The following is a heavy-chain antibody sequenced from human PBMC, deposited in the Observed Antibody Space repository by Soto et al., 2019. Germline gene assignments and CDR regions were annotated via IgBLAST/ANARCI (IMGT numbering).Heavy chain of an antibody. J-gene: IGHJ1*01. CDR3: ARDLDSSSWTEYFQH. V-gene: IGHV3-53*01. CDR1: GFTVSSNY. Sequence: GGFLRLSCAASGFTVSSNYMSWVRQAPGKGLEWVSVIYSGGSTYYADSVKGRFTISRDNSKNTLYLQMNSLRAEDTAVYYCARDLDSSSWTEYFQHWGQGTLVTVSS. CDR2: IYSGGST. D-gene: IGHD6-13*01.